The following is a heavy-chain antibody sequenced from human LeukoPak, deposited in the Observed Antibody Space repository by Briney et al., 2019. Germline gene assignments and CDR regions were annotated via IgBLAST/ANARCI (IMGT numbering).Heavy chain of an antibody. CDR1: GYTFRGNY. Sequence: GASVKVSCKASGYTFRGNYIHWLRQAPGQGLESMGWIDANNGDTKSAQKFQGRVTMSRDTSISTAYMDLSSLSPDDAAVYYCARDPSSVTLYFFDYWGQGTLVTVSS. J-gene: IGHJ4*02. V-gene: IGHV1-2*02. CDR3: ARDPSSVTLYFFDY. D-gene: IGHD4-11*01. CDR2: IDANNGDT.